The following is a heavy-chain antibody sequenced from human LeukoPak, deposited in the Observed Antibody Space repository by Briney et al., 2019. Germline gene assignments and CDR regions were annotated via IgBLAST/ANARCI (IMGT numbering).Heavy chain of an antibody. D-gene: IGHD3-10*01. CDR3: ARTPIRYYRWARYYFDY. Sequence: PSETLSLTCAVSGGSISSSNWWSWVRQPPGKGLEWIGEIYHSGSTNYNPSLKSRVTIPVDTSKNQSSLKLSSVTAADTAVYYCARTPIRYYRWARYYFDYWGQGTLVTVSS. CDR2: IYHSGST. J-gene: IGHJ4*02. V-gene: IGHV4-4*02. CDR1: GGSISSSNW.